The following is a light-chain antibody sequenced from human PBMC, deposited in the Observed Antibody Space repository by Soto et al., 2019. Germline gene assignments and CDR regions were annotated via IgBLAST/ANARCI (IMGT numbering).Light chain of an antibody. J-gene: IGLJ1*01. V-gene: IGLV1-40*01. CDR3: QSYDSSLSTFV. CDR1: SSNIGAEYD. CDR2: GDN. Sequence: SVLTQPPSVSGAPGQRVAISCTGSSSNIGAEYDVHWYQQLPGTAPKRLIYGDNSRPSGVPDRFSGSKSGTSASMAITGLQPEDEADNYCQSYDSSLSTFVFGTGTKVTVL.